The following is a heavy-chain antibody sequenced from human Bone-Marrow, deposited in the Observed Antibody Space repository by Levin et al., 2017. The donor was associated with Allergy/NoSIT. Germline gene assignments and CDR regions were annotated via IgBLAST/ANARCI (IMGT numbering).Heavy chain of an antibody. V-gene: IGHV3-30*18. J-gene: IGHJ4*02. CDR2: ISNDGRNT. CDR3: AKDQVAFGDYVFDY. D-gene: IGHD4-17*01. Sequence: LSLTCGGSGFTFSAYGMHWVRQAPGKGLEWVAVISNDGRNTHYADSVRGRFTISRDNSNNTLYLQMNSLRVEDTAMYYCAKDQVAFGDYVFDYWGQGNLVTVSS. CDR1: GFTFSAYG.